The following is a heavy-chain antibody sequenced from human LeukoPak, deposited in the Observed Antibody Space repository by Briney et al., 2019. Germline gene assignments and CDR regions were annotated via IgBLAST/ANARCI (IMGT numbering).Heavy chain of an antibody. D-gene: IGHD6-19*01. CDR2: ISYDGSNK. Sequence: GGSLRLSCAASGFTFSSYAMSWVRQAPGKGLEWVAVISYDGSNKYYADSVKGRFTISRDNSKNTLYLQMNSLRAEDTAVYYCAKEESGWYSLDYWGQGTLVTVSS. J-gene: IGHJ4*02. CDR3: AKEESGWYSLDY. V-gene: IGHV3-30*18. CDR1: GFTFSSYA.